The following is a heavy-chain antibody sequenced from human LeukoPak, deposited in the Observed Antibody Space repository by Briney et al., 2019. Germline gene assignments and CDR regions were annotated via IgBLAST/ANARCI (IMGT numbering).Heavy chain of an antibody. J-gene: IGHJ6*02. CDR3: ARRPSTIAYYYYYGMDV. CDR2: IYYSGST. CDR1: GGSVSSGSYY. Sequence: SETLSLTCTVSGGSVSSGSYYWSWIRQPPGKGLEWIGYIYYSGSTNYNPSLKSRVTISVDTSKNQFSLKLSSVTAADTAVCYCARRPSTIAYYYYYGMDVWGQGTTVTVSS. D-gene: IGHD5/OR15-5a*01. V-gene: IGHV4-61*01.